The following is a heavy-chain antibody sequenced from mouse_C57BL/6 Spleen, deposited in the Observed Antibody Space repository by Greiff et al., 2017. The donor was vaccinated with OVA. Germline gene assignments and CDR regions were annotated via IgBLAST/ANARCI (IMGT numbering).Heavy chain of an antibody. J-gene: IGHJ2*01. D-gene: IGHD2-3*01. CDR1: GYTFTSYW. CDR3: ARFHDGYSFDD. Sequence: QVQLQQPGAELVMPGASVKLSCKASGYTFTSYWMHWVKQRPGQGLEWIGEIDPSDSYTNYNQKFKGKSTLTVDKSSSTAYMQLSSLTSEDSAVYYCARFHDGYSFDDWGQGTTLTVSS. V-gene: IGHV1-69*01. CDR2: IDPSDSYT.